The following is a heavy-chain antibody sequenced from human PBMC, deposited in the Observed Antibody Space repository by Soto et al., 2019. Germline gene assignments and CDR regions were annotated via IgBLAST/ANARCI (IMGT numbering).Heavy chain of an antibody. Sequence: ASVKVSCKASGYTFTSYYMHWVRQAPGQGLEWMGIINPSGGSTSYAQKFQGRVTMTRDTSTSTVYMELSSLRSEDTAVYYCARIIRFGELLSNEYYYGMDVWGQGTTVTVSS. D-gene: IGHD3-10*01. CDR3: ARIIRFGELLSNEYYYGMDV. CDR2: INPSGGST. CDR1: GYTFTSYY. V-gene: IGHV1-46*03. J-gene: IGHJ6*02.